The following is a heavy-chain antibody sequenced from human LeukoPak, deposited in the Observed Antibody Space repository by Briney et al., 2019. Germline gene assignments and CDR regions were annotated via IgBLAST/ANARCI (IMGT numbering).Heavy chain of an antibody. CDR1: GGSISSGGYY. CDR3: ALYDFWSGYYRRGEFNNWFDP. CDR2: IYYSGST. D-gene: IGHD3-3*01. V-gene: IGHV4-30-4*01. Sequence: PSQTLSLTCTVSGGSISSGGYYWSWIRQPPGKGLEWIGYIYYSGSTYYNPSLKSRVTISVDTSKNQFSLKLSSVTAADTAVYYCALYDFWSGYYRRGEFNNWFDPWGQGTLVTVSS. J-gene: IGHJ5*02.